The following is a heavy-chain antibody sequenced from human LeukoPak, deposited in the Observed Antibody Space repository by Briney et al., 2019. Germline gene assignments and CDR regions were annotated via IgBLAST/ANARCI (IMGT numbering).Heavy chain of an antibody. V-gene: IGHV4-34*01. CDR1: GGSFSGYY. J-gene: IGHJ4*02. CDR3: GRRSRSTWNYRRGDY. CDR2: INHSGST. D-gene: IGHD1-7*01. Sequence: SEILSLTCAVYGGSFSGYYWSWIRQPPGKGLEWIGEINHSGSTNYKPSLKGRVSISVDTSKNQFSLKLTSVTAADTAAYYCGRRSRSTWNYRRGDYWGQGTLVTVSS.